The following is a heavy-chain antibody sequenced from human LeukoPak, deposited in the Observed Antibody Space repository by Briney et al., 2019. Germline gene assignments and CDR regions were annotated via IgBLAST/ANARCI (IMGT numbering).Heavy chain of an antibody. J-gene: IGHJ4*02. V-gene: IGHV4-34*01. CDR1: GGSFSGYY. D-gene: IGHD3-22*01. CDR2: INHSGST. CDR3: ARHAYKNYYDSSGYYSYFDY. Sequence: SETLSLTCAVYGGSFSGYYWSWIRQPPGKGLEWIGEINHSGSTNYNPSLKSRVTISVDTSKNQFSLKLSSVTAADAAVYYCARHAYKNYYDSSGYYSYFDYWGQGTLVTVSS.